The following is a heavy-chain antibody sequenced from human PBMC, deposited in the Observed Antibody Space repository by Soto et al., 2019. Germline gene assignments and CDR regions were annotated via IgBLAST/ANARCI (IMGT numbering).Heavy chain of an antibody. CDR1: CYTFTRYG. V-gene: IGHV1-18*01. J-gene: IGHJ5*01. CDR3: ARGSGYFYAFDF. D-gene: IGHD3-22*01. CDR2: ISADNGKT. Sequence: QVQLVQSGGEVKKPGASVKVSCKTSCYTFTRYGFTWVRQAPGQGLEWMGWISADNGKTNYAQNFQGRVTMTTDTSTSTAYLELRSLRSDDTAVYYCARGSGYFYAFDFWGQGTLVTVSS.